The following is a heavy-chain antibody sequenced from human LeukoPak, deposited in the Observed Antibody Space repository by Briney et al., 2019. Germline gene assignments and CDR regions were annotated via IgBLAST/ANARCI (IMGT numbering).Heavy chain of an antibody. D-gene: IGHD3-22*01. V-gene: IGHV1-2*02. CDR1: GYTFTGYY. CDR3: ARDHTGYDSSGYYLESTFDY. J-gene: IGHJ4*02. CDR2: INPNSGGT. Sequence: ASVEVSCKASGYTFTGYYMHWVRQAPGQGLEWMGWINPNSGGTNYAQKFQGRVTMTRDTSISTAYMELSRLRSDDTAVYYCARDHTGYDSSGYYLESTFDYWGQGTLVTVSS.